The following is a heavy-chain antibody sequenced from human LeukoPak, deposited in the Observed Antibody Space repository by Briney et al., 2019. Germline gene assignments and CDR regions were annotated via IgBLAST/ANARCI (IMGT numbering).Heavy chain of an antibody. CDR1: GGSFSGYY. V-gene: IGHV4-34*01. Sequence: SETLSLTCAVYGGSFSGYYWSWIRQPPGKGLEWIGEINHSGSTNYNPSLKSRVTISVDTSKNQFSLKLSSVTAADTAVYYCARAMGLAAAGHRAFDFWGQGTLVTVSS. CDR3: ARAMGLAAAGHRAFDF. D-gene: IGHD6-13*01. J-gene: IGHJ4*02. CDR2: INHSGST.